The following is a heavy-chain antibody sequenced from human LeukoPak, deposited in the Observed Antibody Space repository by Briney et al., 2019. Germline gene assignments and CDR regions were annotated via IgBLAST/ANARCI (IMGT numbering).Heavy chain of an antibody. V-gene: IGHV3-23*01. J-gene: IGHJ5*02. CDR2: ISGSGGTI. CDR1: GFTFSNYA. Sequence: LAGGSLRLSCTASGFTFSNYAMSWVRQAPGKGLEWVSAISGSGGTIFYADSVKGRFIISRDISKNTLYLQMNSLRAEDTALYYCTKDPAVGPLHWFDPWGQGTLVTVSS. CDR3: TKDPAVGPLHWFDP. D-gene: IGHD1-14*01.